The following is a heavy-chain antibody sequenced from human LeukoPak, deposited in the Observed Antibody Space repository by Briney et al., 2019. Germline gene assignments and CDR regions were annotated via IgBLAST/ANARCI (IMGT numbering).Heavy chain of an antibody. D-gene: IGHD3-10*01. CDR1: SGSISTSNYY. CDR2: IYNSGSA. CDR3: ARQGYYYGSGSYYNEAYMDV. V-gene: IGHV4-39*01. Sequence: SETLSLTCTVSSGSISTSNYYWGWIRQPPEKGLEWLGSIYNSGSAYNNPSLKSRVTISVDTSKNQFSLKLSSVTAADTAVYYCARQGYYYGSGSYYNEAYMDVWGKGTTVTISS. J-gene: IGHJ6*03.